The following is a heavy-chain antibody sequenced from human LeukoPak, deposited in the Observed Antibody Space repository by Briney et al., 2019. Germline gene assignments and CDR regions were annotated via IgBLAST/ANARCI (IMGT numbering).Heavy chain of an antibody. CDR2: ISGSGGST. CDR3: AKRIAAALDY. CDR1: GCTFSTYA. J-gene: IGHJ4*02. Sequence: PGGSLRLSCAASGCTFSTYAMSWVRQAPGKGLEWVSAISGSGGSTYYADSVKGRFTISRDNAKNTVHLQMNSLRAEDTAIYYCAKRIAAALDYWGQGTLVTVSS. D-gene: IGHD6-13*01. V-gene: IGHV3-23*01.